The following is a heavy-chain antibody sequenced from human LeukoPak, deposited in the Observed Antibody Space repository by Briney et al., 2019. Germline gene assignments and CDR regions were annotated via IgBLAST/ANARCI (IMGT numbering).Heavy chain of an antibody. V-gene: IGHV3-7*01. CDR1: GFTFGTFW. CDR3: AKDLFIGIVGHHARDSAFEN. J-gene: IGHJ4*02. Sequence: PGGSLRLSCEASGFTFGTFWMSWVRQAPGKGLEWVANIKQGGSEKNYVDSVKGRFTISRDSSTNTVYLQMNSLRAEGTAVYFCAKDLFIGIVGHHARDSAFENWGKGTLVTVSS. CDR2: IKQGGSEK. D-gene: IGHD1-26*01.